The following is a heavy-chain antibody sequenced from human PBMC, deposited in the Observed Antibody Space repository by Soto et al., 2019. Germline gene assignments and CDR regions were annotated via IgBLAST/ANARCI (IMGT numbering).Heavy chain of an antibody. CDR1: VFTFSSYG. J-gene: IGHJ6*02. CDR2: IWYDGSNK. V-gene: IGHV3-33*01. D-gene: IGHD2-2*03. Sequence: PGGSLRLSCAASVFTFSSYGMHGVRQAPGKGLEWVAVIWYDGSNKYYADSVKGRFTISRDNSKNTLYLQMNSLRAEDTAVYYCARGSIGYCSSTSCYAGNYYYYGMDVWGQGTTVTVSS. CDR3: ARGSIGYCSSTSCYAGNYYYYGMDV.